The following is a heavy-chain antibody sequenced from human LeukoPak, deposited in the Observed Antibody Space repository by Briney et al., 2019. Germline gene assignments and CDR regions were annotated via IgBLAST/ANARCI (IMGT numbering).Heavy chain of an antibody. J-gene: IGHJ4*02. CDR2: ISISDGT. D-gene: IGHD6-19*01. CDR1: GASVSSNY. CDR3: ARLRRNGNDWYADDS. V-gene: IGHV4-4*07. Sequence: PSETLSLTCTVSGASVSSNYWSWIRQSAAKELEWIGRISISDGTNYSPSLKSRVSMSVDASKNQFSLILTSATAADAAVYYCARLRRNGNDWYADDSWGQGILVTVSS.